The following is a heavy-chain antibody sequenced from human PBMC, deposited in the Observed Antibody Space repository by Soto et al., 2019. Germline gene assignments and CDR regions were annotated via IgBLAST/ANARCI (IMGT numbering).Heavy chain of an antibody. CDR1: GGTFSSYA. D-gene: IGHD4-4*01. CDR2: IIPIFGTA. Sequence: QVQLVQSGAEVKKPGSSVTVSCKASGGTFSSYAISWVRQAPGQGLEWMGGIIPIFGTADYAQKFQGRVTITADESTSTAYMELSSLRSEDTAVYYCATHMTTVGYGYVMDVWGHGTTVTVSS. V-gene: IGHV1-69*12. CDR3: ATHMTTVGYGYVMDV. J-gene: IGHJ6*02.